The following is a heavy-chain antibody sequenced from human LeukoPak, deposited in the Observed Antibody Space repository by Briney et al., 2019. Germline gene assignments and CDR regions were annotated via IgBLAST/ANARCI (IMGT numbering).Heavy chain of an antibody. J-gene: IGHJ4*02. Sequence: GGSLRLSCAASGFTFSSYAMSWVRQAPGKGLEWVSVISGSGGTTYYADSVKGRFTISRDNSKNTLYLQMNSLRAEDTAVYYCAKDFRRQQLVRRYFDYWGQGTLVTVSS. CDR2: ISGSGGTT. D-gene: IGHD6-13*01. CDR1: GFTFSSYA. CDR3: AKDFRRQQLVRRYFDY. V-gene: IGHV3-23*01.